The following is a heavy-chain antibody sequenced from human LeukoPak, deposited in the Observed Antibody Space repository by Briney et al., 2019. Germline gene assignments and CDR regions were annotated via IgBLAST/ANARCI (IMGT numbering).Heavy chain of an antibody. Sequence: ASVKVSCKASGYTFTGYYMHWVRQAPGQGLEWMGWINPNSGGTNYAQKFQGRVTMTRDTSISTAYMELSRLRSDDTAVYYCARVGYCSGGSRYSIPPRYWGQGTLVTVSS. V-gene: IGHV1-2*02. CDR2: INPNSGGT. CDR3: ARVGYCSGGSRYSIPPRY. D-gene: IGHD2-15*01. J-gene: IGHJ4*02. CDR1: GYTFTGYY.